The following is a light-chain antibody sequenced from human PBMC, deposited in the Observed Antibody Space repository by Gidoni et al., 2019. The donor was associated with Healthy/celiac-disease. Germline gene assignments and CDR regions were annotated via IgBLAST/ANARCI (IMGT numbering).Light chain of an antibody. CDR2: LGS. CDR1: QSLLHSNGYNY. Sequence: IVMTPTPLSLPVTPGDPASISCRSSQSLLHSNGYNYLDWYLQKPGQSPQLLIYLGSNRASGVPDRFSGSGSGTDFTLKISRVEAEDVGVYYCMQALQTPWTFGQGTKVEIK. J-gene: IGKJ1*01. CDR3: MQALQTPWT. V-gene: IGKV2-28*01.